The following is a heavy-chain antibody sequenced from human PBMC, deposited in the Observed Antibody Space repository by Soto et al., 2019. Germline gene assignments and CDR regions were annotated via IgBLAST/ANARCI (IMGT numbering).Heavy chain of an antibody. D-gene: IGHD2-2*02. V-gene: IGHV1-8*01. J-gene: IGHJ6*02. CDR1: GYTFTTFD. CDR2: MNPNSGNT. CDR3: AREHCNTNNCYNSIYYYGMDV. Sequence: ASVKVSCKASGYTFTTFDINWVRQATGQGLEWVGWMNPNSGNTGYAQKFQGRVTMTRNTSISTAYMELGSLRSEDTAVYLCAREHCNTNNCYNSIYYYGMDVWGQGTTVTVSS.